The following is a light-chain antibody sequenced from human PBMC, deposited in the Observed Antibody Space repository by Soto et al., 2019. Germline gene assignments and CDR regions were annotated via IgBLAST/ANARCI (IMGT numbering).Light chain of an antibody. J-gene: IGLJ1*01. Sequence: QSALTQPASVSGSPGQSITISCSGTSIDVGGTNHVSWYLQHPGEAPKLIMYDDSNRPSGVYDRFFGSKADNTATLTVSGLQAEDEADYYCCSYKSFSTYVFGTGTKRTVL. CDR2: DDS. V-gene: IGLV2-14*03. CDR3: CSYKSFSTYV. CDR1: SIDVGGTNH.